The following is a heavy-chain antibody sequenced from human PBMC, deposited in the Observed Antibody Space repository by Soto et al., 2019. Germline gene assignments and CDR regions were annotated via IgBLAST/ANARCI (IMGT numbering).Heavy chain of an antibody. J-gene: IGHJ4*02. Sequence: QITLKESGPTLVKPTQTLTLTCTFSGLSLSTSGVGVGWIRQPPGKALEWLALIYWDDDKRYSPSLKSRLTITKDTSKNQVVLTMTNMDPVDTGTYYCAHGWTGSAYYGVGGSDYFDYWGQGTRVTVSS. V-gene: IGHV2-5*02. D-gene: IGHD3-22*01. CDR1: GLSLSTSGVG. CDR2: IYWDDDK. CDR3: AHGWTGSAYYGVGGSDYFDY.